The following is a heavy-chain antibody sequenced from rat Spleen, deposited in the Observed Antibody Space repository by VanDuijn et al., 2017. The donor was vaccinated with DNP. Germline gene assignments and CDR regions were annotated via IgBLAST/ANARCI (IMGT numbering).Heavy chain of an antibody. CDR3: AIQLGVFDY. V-gene: IGHV3-3*01. CDR1: GYSITSSFK. CDR2: INVAGST. Sequence: EVQLQESGPGLVKPSQSLSLTCSVTGYSITSSFKWTWIRKFPGDKLEWMGYINVAGSTDYNPSLKSRISITRDTSKNQFFLQLNSVATEDTATYYCAIQLGVFDYWDQGVMVTVSS. D-gene: IGHD5-1*01. J-gene: IGHJ2*01.